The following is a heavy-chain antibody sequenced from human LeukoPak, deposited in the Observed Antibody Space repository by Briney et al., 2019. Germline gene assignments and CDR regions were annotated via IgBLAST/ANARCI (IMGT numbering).Heavy chain of an antibody. J-gene: IGHJ4*02. CDR2: ISDSGST. Sequence: SETLSLTCTVSGGSINSGGYYWSWIRQNPGKGLEWIGYISDSGSTYYNPSLNSRVTISVDTSKSQFSLKLSSVTAADTAVYYCARCGYYDRHFDCWGQGTLVTVSS. CDR3: ARCGYYDRHFDC. V-gene: IGHV4-31*03. D-gene: IGHD3-22*01. CDR1: GGSINSGGYY.